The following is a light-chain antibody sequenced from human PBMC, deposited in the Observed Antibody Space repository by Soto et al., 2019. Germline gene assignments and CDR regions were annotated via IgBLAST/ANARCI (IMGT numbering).Light chain of an antibody. J-gene: IGKJ4*01. V-gene: IGKV1-9*01. Sequence: IQLTQSPSSLSASLGDIVTITCRASQGISSYLAWYQQKPGKAPNLLIYAASTLQSGVPSRFSGSGSGTDFTLTISSLQPEDFATYYCQQLNSYPLTFGGGTKVEIK. CDR1: QGISSY. CDR3: QQLNSYPLT. CDR2: AAS.